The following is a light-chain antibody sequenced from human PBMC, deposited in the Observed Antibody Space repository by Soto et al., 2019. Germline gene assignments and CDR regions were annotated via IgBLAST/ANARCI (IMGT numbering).Light chain of an antibody. CDR2: STN. J-gene: IGLJ3*02. Sequence: QAVVTQEPSFSVSPGGTVTLTCGLSSGSVSTSYYPSWYQQTPGQAPRTLIYSTNTRSSGVPDRFSGSILGNKAALTITGAQADDESDYYCVLYMGSGISWVFGGGTQLTVL. V-gene: IGLV8-61*01. CDR3: VLYMGSGISWV. CDR1: SGSVSTSYY.